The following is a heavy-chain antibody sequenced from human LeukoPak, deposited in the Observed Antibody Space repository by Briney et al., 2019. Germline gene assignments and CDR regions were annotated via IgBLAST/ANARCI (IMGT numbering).Heavy chain of an antibody. Sequence: SQTLSVTCAISGDRVSSNSAAWNWIRQSPSRGLEWLGRTYYRSKWYNDYAVSVKSRITINPDTSKNQFSLQLNSVTPEDTAVYYCARELDVYCGGDCWFDYWGQGTLVTVSS. CDR2: TYYRSKWYN. V-gene: IGHV6-1*01. CDR1: GDRVSSNSAA. J-gene: IGHJ4*02. D-gene: IGHD2-21*02. CDR3: ARELDVYCGGDCWFDY.